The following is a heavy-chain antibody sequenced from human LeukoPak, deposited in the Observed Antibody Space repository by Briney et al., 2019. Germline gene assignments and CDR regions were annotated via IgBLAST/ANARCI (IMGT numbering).Heavy chain of an antibody. Sequence: SETLSLTCAVYGGSLSDQYWSWIRQPPGMGLEWIGEINHSGETKYNPSLKSRVAMSVDTSKNQFSLELRSVTAADTAMYYCARGQWLDNSWGQGTLVTVSS. CDR2: INHSGET. CDR3: ARGQWLDNS. CDR1: GGSLSDQY. V-gene: IGHV4-34*01. J-gene: IGHJ4*02. D-gene: IGHD6-19*01.